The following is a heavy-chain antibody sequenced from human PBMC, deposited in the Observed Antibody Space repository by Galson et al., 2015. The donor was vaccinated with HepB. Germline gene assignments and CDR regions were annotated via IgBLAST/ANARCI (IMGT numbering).Heavy chain of an antibody. D-gene: IGHD1-14*01. Sequence: SLGLSCAASGFTFSSYAMSWVRQAPGKGLEWVSGISGSGGSTYYADSVKGRFTISRDNSKNTLYLQMNSLRADDTAVYYCTNRVTGAHFDYWGQGTLVTVSS. V-gene: IGHV3-23*01. CDR2: ISGSGGST. CDR1: GFTFSSYA. CDR3: TNRVTGAHFDY. J-gene: IGHJ4*02.